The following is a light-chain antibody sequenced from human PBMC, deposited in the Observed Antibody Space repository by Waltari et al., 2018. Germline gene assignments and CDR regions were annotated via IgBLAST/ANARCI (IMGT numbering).Light chain of an antibody. CDR1: SSDVGSYNL. Sequence: QSALTQPASVSGSPGQSITISCTGTSSDVGSYNLGSWYQQHPGKAPKLMIYEGPKRPSGVSNRFSGSKSGNTASLPISGLQAEDEADYYCCSYAGSSTWVFGGGTKLTVL. CDR3: CSYAGSSTWV. CDR2: EGP. V-gene: IGLV2-23*01. J-gene: IGLJ3*02.